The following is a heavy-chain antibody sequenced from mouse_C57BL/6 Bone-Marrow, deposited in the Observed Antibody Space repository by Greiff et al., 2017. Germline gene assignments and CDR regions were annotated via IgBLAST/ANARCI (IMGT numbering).Heavy chain of an antibody. J-gene: IGHJ2*01. V-gene: IGHV5-4*01. D-gene: IGHD2-4*01. CDR2: ISDGGSYT. Sequence: EVQVVESGGGLVKPGGSLTLSCAASGFTFSSYAMSWVRQTPEKRLEWVATISDGGSYTYYPDNVKGRFTISRDNAKNNLYLQMSHLKSEDTAMYYCARGSYDYDEGFDYWGQGTTLTVSS. CDR1: GFTFSSYA. CDR3: ARGSYDYDEGFDY.